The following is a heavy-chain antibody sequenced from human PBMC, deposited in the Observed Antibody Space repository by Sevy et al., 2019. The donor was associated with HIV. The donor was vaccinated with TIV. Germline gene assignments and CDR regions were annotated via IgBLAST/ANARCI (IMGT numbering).Heavy chain of an antibody. V-gene: IGHV1-8*01. Sequence: ASVKVSCKASGYTFTSYDINWVRQATGQGLEWMGWMNPNSGNTGYAQKFQGRVTMTRNTSISTAYMELSSLRSEDTAVYYCAGPGTTWGYYYYGMDVWGQGTTVTVSS. CDR2: MNPNSGNT. CDR3: AGPGTTWGYYYYGMDV. D-gene: IGHD1-7*01. J-gene: IGHJ6*02. CDR1: GYTFTSYD.